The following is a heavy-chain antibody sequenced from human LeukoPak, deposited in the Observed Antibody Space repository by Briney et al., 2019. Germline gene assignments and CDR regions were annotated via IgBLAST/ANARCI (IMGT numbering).Heavy chain of an antibody. J-gene: IGHJ4*02. CDR1: GFTFSSYG. V-gene: IGHV3-33*01. Sequence: GGSLRLSCAASGFTFSSYGMQWVRQAPGKGLGWVAVIWYDGSNKHYADSVKGQFTISRDNSKNTLYLQMNSLRAEDTAVYYCARNYYDSSGYQNYFDYWGQGTLVTVSS. CDR3: ARNYYDSSGYQNYFDY. CDR2: IWYDGSNK. D-gene: IGHD3-22*01.